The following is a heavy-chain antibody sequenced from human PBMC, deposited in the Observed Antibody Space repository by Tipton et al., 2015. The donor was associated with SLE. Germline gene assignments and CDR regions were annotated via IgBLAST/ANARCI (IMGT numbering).Heavy chain of an antibody. Sequence: TLSLTCAVYGGSFSGYYWSWIRQPPGKGLEWIGEINHSGSTYYNPSLKSRVTISVDTSKNQFSLKLSSVTAADTAVYYCARRGITGSWFDPWGQGTLVTVSS. D-gene: IGHD1-20*01. V-gene: IGHV4-34*01. CDR3: ARRGITGSWFDP. CDR1: GGSFSGYY. J-gene: IGHJ5*02. CDR2: INHSGST.